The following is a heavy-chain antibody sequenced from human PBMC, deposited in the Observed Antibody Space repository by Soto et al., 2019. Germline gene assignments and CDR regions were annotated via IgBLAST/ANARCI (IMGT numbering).Heavy chain of an antibody. J-gene: IGHJ6*02. CDR3: ARVNIVATIGGEYYYCMGV. D-gene: IGHD5-12*01. CDR1: GGTFSSYA. V-gene: IGHV1-69*01. CDR2: IIPIFGTA. Sequence: QVQLVQSGAEVKKPGSSVKVSCKASGGTFSSYAISWVRQAPGQGLEWMGGIIPIFGTANYAQRFQGRVTITADDSTSTAYLGLSSRRSEDTAVYYGARVNIVATIGGEYYYCMGVWGQGTTVTVSS.